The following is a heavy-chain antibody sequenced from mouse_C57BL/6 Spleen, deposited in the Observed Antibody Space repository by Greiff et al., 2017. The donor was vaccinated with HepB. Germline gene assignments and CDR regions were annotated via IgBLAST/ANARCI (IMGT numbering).Heavy chain of an antibody. D-gene: IGHD2-3*01. J-gene: IGHJ2*01. CDR3: ARWVNDGYLYFDY. CDR1: GYSITSGYY. Sequence: EVQLQESGPGLVKPSQSLSLTCSVTGYSITSGYYWNWIRQFPGNKLEWMGYISYDGSNNYNPSLKNRIAITRDTSKNQFFLKLNSVTTEDTATYYCARWVNDGYLYFDYWGQGTPLTVSS. V-gene: IGHV3-6*01. CDR2: ISYDGSN.